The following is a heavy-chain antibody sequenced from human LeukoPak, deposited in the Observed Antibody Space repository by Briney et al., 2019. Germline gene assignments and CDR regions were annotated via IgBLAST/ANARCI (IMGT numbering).Heavy chain of an antibody. J-gene: IGHJ4*02. D-gene: IGHD2-15*01. V-gene: IGHV3-23*01. CDR2: ISGSGGST. CDR1: GFTFSSYA. CDR3: AKPVSGGRYCSGGSCYDFDY. Sequence: GGSLRLSCAASGFTFSSYAMSWVRQAPGKGLEWVSAISGSGGSTYYADSLKGRFTISRDNSKNTLYLQMNSLRAEDTAVYYCAKPVSGGRYCSGGSCYDFDYWGQGTLVTVSS.